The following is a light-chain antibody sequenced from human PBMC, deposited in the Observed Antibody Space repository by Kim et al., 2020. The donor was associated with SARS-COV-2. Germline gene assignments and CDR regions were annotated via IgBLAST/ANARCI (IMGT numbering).Light chain of an antibody. Sequence: EIVLTQSPGTLSLSPGERATLSCRASQSVSSSYLAWYQQKPGQAPRLLIYGASSRATGIPDRFSGGGSGTDFTLTISRLEPEDFAVYYCQQYGISLWTFGQGTKVDIK. CDR3: QQYGISLWT. CDR2: GAS. J-gene: IGKJ1*01. V-gene: IGKV3-20*01. CDR1: QSVSSSY.